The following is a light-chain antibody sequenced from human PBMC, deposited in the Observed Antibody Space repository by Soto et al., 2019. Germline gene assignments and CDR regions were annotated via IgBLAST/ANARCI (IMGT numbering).Light chain of an antibody. Sequence: DIQMTQSPSSLSASVGDRVTITCLASQDISNYLNWYQQKPGKAPKLLIYDASNLETGVPSRFSGSGSGTDFTFTISSLQPEDIATYYCQQYDNLPPHFTFGPGTKVDIK. J-gene: IGKJ3*01. V-gene: IGKV1-33*01. CDR2: DAS. CDR3: QQYDNLPPHFT. CDR1: QDISNY.